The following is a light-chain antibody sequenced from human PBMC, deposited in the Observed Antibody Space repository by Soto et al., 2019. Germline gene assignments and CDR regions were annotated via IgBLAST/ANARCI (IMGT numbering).Light chain of an antibody. V-gene: IGKV1-33*01. Sequence: DIQMTQSPSSLSASVGDRVTITCLARHDIGNYLKWYQQKPGKAPKLLIYYASNLETGVSSRFSGSGSGTDFTFTISSLQPEDIATYFCQQYENLPRFIFGPGTKVDIK. CDR1: HDIGNY. CDR2: YAS. J-gene: IGKJ3*01. CDR3: QQYENLPRFI.